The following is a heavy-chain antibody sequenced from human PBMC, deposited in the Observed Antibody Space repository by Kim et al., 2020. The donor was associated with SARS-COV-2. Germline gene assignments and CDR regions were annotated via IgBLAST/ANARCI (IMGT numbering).Heavy chain of an antibody. CDR2: FDPEDGET. D-gene: IGHD3-22*01. J-gene: IGHJ5*02. CDR1: GYTLTELS. V-gene: IGHV1-24*01. CDR3: ATAPPYYYDSSGYYSGWFDP. Sequence: ASVKVSCKVSGYTLTELSMHWVRQAPGKGREWMGGFDPEDGETIYAQKFQGRVTMTEDTSTDTAYMELSSLRSEDTAVYYCATAPPYYYDSSGYYSGWFDPWGQGTLVTVSS.